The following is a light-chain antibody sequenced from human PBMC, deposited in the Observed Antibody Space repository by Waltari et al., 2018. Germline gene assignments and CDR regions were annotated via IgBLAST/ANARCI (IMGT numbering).Light chain of an antibody. CDR3: HVWDSSANWV. V-gene: IGLV3-9*01. Sequence: SYELSQPFSMSVALGQTAKITCGGDNIRSQHVHWYQQKPGQAPLVVIYRDTNRPSGIPERFSGFNSGNTATLTISGAQVGDEADYYCHVWDSSANWVFGGGTKLTVL. CDR1: NIRSQH. CDR2: RDT. J-gene: IGLJ3*02.